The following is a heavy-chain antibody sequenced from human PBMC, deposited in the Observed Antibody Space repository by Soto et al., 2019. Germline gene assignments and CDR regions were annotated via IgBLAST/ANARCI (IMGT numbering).Heavy chain of an antibody. CDR3: GGGYCSSTSCYDYGMDV. CDR2: IIPIFGTA. J-gene: IGHJ6*02. CDR1: GGTFSSYA. D-gene: IGHD2-2*01. V-gene: IGHV1-69*06. Sequence: SVKVSCKASGGTFSSYAISWVRQAPGQGLEWMGGIIPIFGTANYAQKFQGRVTITADKSTSTAYMELSSLRSEDTAVYYCGGGYCSSTSCYDYGMDVWGQGTTVTVS.